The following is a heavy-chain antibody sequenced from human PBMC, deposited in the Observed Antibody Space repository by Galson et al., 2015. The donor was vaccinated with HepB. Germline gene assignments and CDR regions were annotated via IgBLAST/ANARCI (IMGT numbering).Heavy chain of an antibody. D-gene: IGHD2-15*01. J-gene: IGHJ4*02. Sequence: ETLSLTCAVYGGSFSGYYWSWIRQPPGKGLEWIGEINHSGSTNYNPSLKSRVTISVDTSKNQFSLKLSSVTAADTAVYYCAKGQLGYCSGGGCFGDWGQGTLVTVSS. CDR2: INHSGST. CDR3: AKGQLGYCSGGGCFGD. CDR1: GGSFSGYY. V-gene: IGHV4-34*01.